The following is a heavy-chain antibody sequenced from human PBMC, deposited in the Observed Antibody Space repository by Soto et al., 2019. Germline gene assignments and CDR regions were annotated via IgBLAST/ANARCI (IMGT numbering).Heavy chain of an antibody. CDR1: GGSISGHS. CDR3: VGGRSYSVYDF. J-gene: IGHJ4*02. Sequence: SETLSLTCTVSGGSISGHSWVWIRQPAGKGLEWIGHIYPSGSTSYNPSLRSRVTMSLDTSSNQIFLNLTSVTAADTAVFYCVGGRSYSVYDFWGPGTLVTV. D-gene: IGHD5-12*01. V-gene: IGHV4-4*07. CDR2: IYPSGST.